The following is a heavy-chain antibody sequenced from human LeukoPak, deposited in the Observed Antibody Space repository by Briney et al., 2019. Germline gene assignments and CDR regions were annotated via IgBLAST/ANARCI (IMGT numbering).Heavy chain of an antibody. CDR3: ARVGGYSYGRIFDY. CDR2: INHSGST. CDR1: GGSFSGYY. J-gene: IGHJ4*02. Sequence: PSETLSLTCAVYGGSFSGYYWSWIRQPPGKGLEWIGEINHSGSTNYNPSLKSRVTISVDTSKNQSSLKLSSVTAADTAVYYCARVGGYSYGRIFDYWGQGTLVTVSS. V-gene: IGHV4-34*01. D-gene: IGHD5-18*01.